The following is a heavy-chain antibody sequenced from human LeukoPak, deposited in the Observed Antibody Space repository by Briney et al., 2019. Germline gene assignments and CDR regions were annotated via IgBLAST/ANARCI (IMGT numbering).Heavy chain of an antibody. J-gene: IGHJ5*02. CDR3: ARGWNWNDNWFDP. V-gene: IGHV3-21*01. CDR2: ISTTSSYL. CDR1: GFTFTSYH. Sequence: GGSLRLSCAASGFTFTSYHMIWVRQAPGKGLEWVSSISTTSSYLYYADSLKGRFTISRDNAKNSLYLQMNSLRAEDTAVYYCARGWNWNDNWFDPWGQGTLVTVSS. D-gene: IGHD1-1*01.